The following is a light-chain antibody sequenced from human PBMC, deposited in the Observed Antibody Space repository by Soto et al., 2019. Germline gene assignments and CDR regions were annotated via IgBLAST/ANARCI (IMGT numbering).Light chain of an antibody. CDR3: QHYNNWPLEFT. Sequence: KVMTQSPATLSVSPGERVTLSCRASQSVSTNLAWYQQRPGQAPRLLIYDASTRATGIPARFSGSGSGTEFTLTITSLQSEDFAIYFCQHYNNWPLEFTFGPGTKVDIK. CDR1: QSVSTN. V-gene: IGKV3-15*01. J-gene: IGKJ3*01. CDR2: DAS.